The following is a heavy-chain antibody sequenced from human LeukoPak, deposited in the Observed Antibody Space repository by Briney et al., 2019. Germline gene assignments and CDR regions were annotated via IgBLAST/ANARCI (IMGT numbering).Heavy chain of an antibody. CDR2: IYPSDSHT. CDR1: GYSFTNYW. Sequence: NPGESLKISCKGSGYSFTNYWIGWVRQMPGKGLEWMGIIYPSDSHTTYSPSFQGQVTISADKSISTAYLQWSSLKASDTAMYYCARFGWGSYYNSKGPFDYWGQGTLVTVSS. J-gene: IGHJ4*02. CDR3: ARFGWGSYYNSKGPFDY. D-gene: IGHD3-10*01. V-gene: IGHV5-51*01.